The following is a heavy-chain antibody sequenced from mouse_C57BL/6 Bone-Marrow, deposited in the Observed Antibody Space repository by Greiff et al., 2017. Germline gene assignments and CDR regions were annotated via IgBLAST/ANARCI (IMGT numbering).Heavy chain of an antibody. D-gene: IGHD1-1*01. CDR1: GFTFSSYT. V-gene: IGHV5-9*01. J-gene: IGHJ4*01. CDR2: ISGGGGNT. Sequence: EVQRVESGGGLVKPGGSLKLSCAASGFTFSSYTMSWVRQTPEKRLEWVATISGGGGNTYYPDSVKGRFTISRDNAKNTLYLQMSSLRSEDTALYYCARQGTTVVARGQGTSVTVSS. CDR3: ARQGTTVVA.